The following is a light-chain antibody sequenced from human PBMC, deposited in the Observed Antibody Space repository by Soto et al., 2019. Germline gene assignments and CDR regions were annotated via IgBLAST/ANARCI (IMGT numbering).Light chain of an antibody. CDR2: DTS. V-gene: IGKV3-11*01. Sequence: EIVLTQFPATLSLSPGERATLSCRASQSVVSYLAWYQQKPGQAPRLLIYDTSNRATGIPARFSGSGSGTDFTLTISSLEPEDFAVYYCQQRYKWPPITFGQGTRLEIK. J-gene: IGKJ5*01. CDR3: QQRYKWPPIT. CDR1: QSVVSY.